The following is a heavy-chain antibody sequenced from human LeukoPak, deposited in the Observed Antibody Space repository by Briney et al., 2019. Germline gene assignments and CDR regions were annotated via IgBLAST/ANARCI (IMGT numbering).Heavy chain of an antibody. CDR2: ISGSGYST. D-gene: IGHD3-22*01. Sequence: GGSLRLSCAASGFTFSSYALSWVRQAPGRGLEWVSAISGSGYSTYYADSVKGRFTISRDNSKNTLYLQVNSLRAEDTAVYYCAKPPYGNSDYYPFDSWGQGTLVSVSS. CDR3: AKPPYGNSDYYPFDS. J-gene: IGHJ4*02. V-gene: IGHV3-23*01. CDR1: GFTFSSYA.